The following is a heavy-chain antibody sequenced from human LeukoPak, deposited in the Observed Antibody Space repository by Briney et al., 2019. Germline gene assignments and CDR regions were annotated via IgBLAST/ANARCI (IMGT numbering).Heavy chain of an antibody. J-gene: IGHJ5*02. CDR2: LSGDATGT. D-gene: IGHD3-22*01. Sequence: PGGSLRLSCAASGFTFSRYWMHWVRQAPGKGLVWVSRLSGDATGTSSADFVKGRFTISRDNAKNTLYLQMNSLGGEDTAVYYCARGPQSSGFHVGDLWGQGTLVTVSS. V-gene: IGHV3-74*01. CDR3: ARGPQSSGFHVGDL. CDR1: GFTFSRYW.